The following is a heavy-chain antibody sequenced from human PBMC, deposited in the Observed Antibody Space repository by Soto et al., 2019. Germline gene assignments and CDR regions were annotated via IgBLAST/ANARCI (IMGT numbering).Heavy chain of an antibody. J-gene: IGHJ6*02. D-gene: IGHD2-15*01. Sequence: PGGSLRLSCAASGFTFSSYWMHWVRQAPGKGLVWVSRINSDGSSTSYADSVKGRFTISRDNAKNTLYLQMNSLRAEDTAVYYCAGGYCSGGSCLHPISYYYYYGMEVWGQGTTVTVSS. CDR3: AGGYCSGGSCLHPISYYYYYGMEV. CDR1: GFTFSSYW. V-gene: IGHV3-74*01. CDR2: INSDGSST.